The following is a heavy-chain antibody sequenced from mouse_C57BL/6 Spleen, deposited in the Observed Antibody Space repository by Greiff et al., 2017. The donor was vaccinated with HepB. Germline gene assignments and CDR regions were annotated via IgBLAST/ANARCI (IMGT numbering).Heavy chain of an antibody. CDR3: ARFIYYYAMDY. D-gene: IGHD1-1*01. J-gene: IGHJ4*01. Sequence: EVKLQESGGGLVQPGGSLKLSCAASGFTFSDYYMYWVRQTPEKRLEWVAYISNGGGSTYYPDTVKGRFTISRDNAKNTLYLQMSRLKSEDTAMYYCARFIYYYAMDYWGQGTSVTVSS. CDR2: ISNGGGST. V-gene: IGHV5-12*01. CDR1: GFTFSDYY.